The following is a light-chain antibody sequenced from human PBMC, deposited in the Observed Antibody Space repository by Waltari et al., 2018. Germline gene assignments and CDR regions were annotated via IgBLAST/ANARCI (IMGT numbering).Light chain of an antibody. CDR3: SSYTSSSTLWV. J-gene: IGLJ3*02. CDR2: DVR. CDR1: SSYVGGYNY. V-gene: IGLV2-14*03. Sequence: QSALTQPASVSGSPGQSITISCTGPSSYVGGYNYVSWYQQHPGKAPKLMSSDVRYRPSGVSNRFAGSKSGNTASLTISGLQAEDGADYYCSSYTSSSTLWVFGGGTKLTVL.